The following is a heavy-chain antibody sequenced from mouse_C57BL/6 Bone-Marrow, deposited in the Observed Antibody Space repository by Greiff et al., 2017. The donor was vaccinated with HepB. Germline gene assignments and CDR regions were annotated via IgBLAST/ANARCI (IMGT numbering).Heavy chain of an antibody. CDR1: GFTFSSYT. CDR2: ISGGGGNT. Sequence: DVKLVESGGGLVKPGGSLKLSCAASGFTFSSYTMSWVRQTPEKRLEWVATISGGGGNTYYPDSVKGRFTISRDNAKNTLYLQMSSLRSEDTALYYCARIITTVVATDYWGQGTSVTVSS. V-gene: IGHV5-9*01. CDR3: ARIITTVVATDY. D-gene: IGHD1-1*01. J-gene: IGHJ4*01.